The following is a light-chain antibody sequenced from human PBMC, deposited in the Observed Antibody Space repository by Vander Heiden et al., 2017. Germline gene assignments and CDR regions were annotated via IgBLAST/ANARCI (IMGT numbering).Light chain of an antibody. CDR2: DAS. CDR3: QQRNNWIT. V-gene: IGKV3-11*01. Sequence: VFTQSPAPLSLSPGERATLSCRASQSVTTSLAWYQQKPGQPPRLLIYDASNRAIGIPVRFSGSGCGTDFTLTSSSQEHEDFAVYYWQQRNNWITFGQGTQMEIK. CDR1: QSVTTS. J-gene: IGKJ5*01.